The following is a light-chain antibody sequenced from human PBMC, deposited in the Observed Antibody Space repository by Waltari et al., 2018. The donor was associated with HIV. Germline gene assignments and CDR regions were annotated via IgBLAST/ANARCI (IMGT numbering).Light chain of an antibody. CDR1: QSVSSN. CDR2: STS. CDR3: QQHNNWPLT. V-gene: IGKV3-15*01. J-gene: IGKJ4*01. Sequence: EIVMTQSPATLSVSPGEGATLSCRASQSVSSNLAWYQQRPGQTPRLLIFSTSTRATGVPARFSGSGSGTAFTLTISSLQSEDCAVYFCQQHNNWPLTFGGGTKVEIK.